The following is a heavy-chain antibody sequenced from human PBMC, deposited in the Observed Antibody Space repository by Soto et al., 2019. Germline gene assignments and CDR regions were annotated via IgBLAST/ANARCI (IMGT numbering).Heavy chain of an antibody. CDR1: GGSFSGYY. J-gene: IGHJ4*02. Sequence: QVQLQQWGAGLLKPSETLSLTCAVYGGSFSGYYWSWIRQPPGKGLEWIGEINHSGSTNYNPSLKSRVTIAVDTSKNQFSLKLSSVTAADTAVYYCARWSIDGVRGFDDWGQGTLVTVSS. D-gene: IGHD3-10*01. V-gene: IGHV4-34*01. CDR3: ARWSIDGVRGFDD. CDR2: INHSGST.